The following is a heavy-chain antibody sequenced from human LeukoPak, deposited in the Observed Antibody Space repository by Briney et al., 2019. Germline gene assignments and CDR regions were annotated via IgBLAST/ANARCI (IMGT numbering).Heavy chain of an antibody. CDR1: GGSVNSGSYY. J-gene: IGHJ4*02. Sequence: SETLSLTCTVSGGSVNSGSYYWNWIRQPPGKGLEWIGYIYYSGSTNYNPSLKSRVTISVDTSKNQFSLKLSSVTAADTAVYYCARAAYSGSYHSDYWGQGTLATVSS. D-gene: IGHD1-26*01. CDR3: ARAAYSGSYHSDY. V-gene: IGHV4-61*01. CDR2: IYYSGST.